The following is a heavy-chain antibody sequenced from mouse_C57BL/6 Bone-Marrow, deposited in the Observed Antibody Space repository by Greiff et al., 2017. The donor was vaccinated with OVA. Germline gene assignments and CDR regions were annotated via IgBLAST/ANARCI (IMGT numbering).Heavy chain of an antibody. CDR3: TTYRY. V-gene: IGHV14-4*01. CDR1: GFNFKDDY. CDR2: IDPENGDT. Sequence: EVLLQQSGAELVRPGASVKLSCTASGFNFKDDYMHWVKERPEQGLEWIGWIDPENGDTEYASKFQGEVTITADTSSKTVYLHLSSLTSEDTAVYYCTTYRYWGQGTSLTVSS. J-gene: IGHJ2*02.